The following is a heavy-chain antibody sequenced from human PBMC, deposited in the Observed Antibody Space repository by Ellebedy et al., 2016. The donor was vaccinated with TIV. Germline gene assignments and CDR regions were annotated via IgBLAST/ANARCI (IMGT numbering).Heavy chain of an antibody. V-gene: IGHV4-31*03. D-gene: IGHD4-17*01. J-gene: IGHJ4*02. Sequence: SETLSLTXTVSGGSISSGGYYWSWIRQHPGKGLEWIGYIYYSGSTYYNPSLKSRVTISVDTSKNQFSLKLSSVTAADTAVYYCARGGRGGYYGDSSYYFDYWGQGTLVTVSS. CDR1: GGSISSGGYY. CDR3: ARGGRGGYYGDSSYYFDY. CDR2: IYYSGST.